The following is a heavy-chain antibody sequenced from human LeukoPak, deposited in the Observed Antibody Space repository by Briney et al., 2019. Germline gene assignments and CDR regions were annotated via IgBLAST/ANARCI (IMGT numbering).Heavy chain of an antibody. CDR1: GGSISSSTW. D-gene: IGHD1-26*01. Sequence: SGTLSLTCVVSGGSISSSTWWTWVRLPPGKGLEWIGEIFHSGSTNLNPSLKSRLTMSVDESRHQFSLKLTSVTAADTAVYYCAREVPWVWNVDLWGRGTLVTVSS. J-gene: IGHJ2*01. CDR3: AREVPWVWNVDL. CDR2: IFHSGST. V-gene: IGHV4-4*02.